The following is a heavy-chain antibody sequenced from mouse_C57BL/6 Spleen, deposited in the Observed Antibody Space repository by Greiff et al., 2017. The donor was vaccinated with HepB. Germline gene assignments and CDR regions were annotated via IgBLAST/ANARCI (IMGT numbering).Heavy chain of an antibody. J-gene: IGHJ2*01. CDR2: IDPNSGGT. CDR1: GYTFTSYW. CDR3: ARSRDYYYGRTGYFDY. V-gene: IGHV1-72*01. Sequence: QVQLQQPGAELVKPGASVKLSCKASGYTFTSYWMHWVKQRPGRGLEWIGRIDPNSGGTKYNEKFKSKATLTVDKSSSTAYMQLSSLTSEDSAVYCCARSRDYYYGRTGYFDYWGKGTTLTVSS. D-gene: IGHD1-1*01.